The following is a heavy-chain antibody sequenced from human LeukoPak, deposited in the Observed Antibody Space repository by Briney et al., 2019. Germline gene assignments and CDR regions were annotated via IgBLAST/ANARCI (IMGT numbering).Heavy chain of an antibody. CDR2: MNPNSGNT. CDR1: GYTFTSYD. V-gene: IGHV1-8*01. CDR3: AKGSGGSCYSGLSY. D-gene: IGHD2-15*01. J-gene: IGHJ4*02. Sequence: ASVKVSCKASGYTFTSYDINWVRQATGQGLEWMGWMNPNSGNTGYAQKFQGRVTMTRNTSISTAYMELSSLRSEDTAVYYCAKGSGGSCYSGLSYWGQGTLVTVSS.